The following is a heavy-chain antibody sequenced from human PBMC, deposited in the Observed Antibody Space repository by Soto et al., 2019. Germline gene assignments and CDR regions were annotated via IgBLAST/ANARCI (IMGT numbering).Heavy chain of an antibody. CDR1: GFAFSQFD. Sequence: EVQLLESGGGLVQPGGSLRLSCAASGFAFSQFDMSWVRQAPGKGLEWVSAISASGSTRPYTDSVRGRLTISRDNIRNSVDLQMNILRAEDTAVYYCTSHQIAVCDYWGRGTLVTVSS. CDR3: TSHQIAVCDY. CDR2: ISASGSTR. D-gene: IGHD1-20*01. J-gene: IGHJ4*02. V-gene: IGHV3-23*01.